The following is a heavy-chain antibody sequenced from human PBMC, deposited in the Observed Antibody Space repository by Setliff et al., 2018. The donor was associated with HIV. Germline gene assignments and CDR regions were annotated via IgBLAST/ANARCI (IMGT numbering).Heavy chain of an antibody. CDR3: ARRDGYKRGSWFDP. Sequence: PSETLSLTCSVSGGSINRGTYYWGWIRQPPGKGLEWIGNVYHTGSTYYNPSLKSRVTISVDTSKNQFSLKLSSVIAADTAVYYCARRDGYKRGSWFDPWGQGTLVTVSS. D-gene: IGHD3-16*01. CDR1: GGSINRGTYY. CDR2: VYHTGST. V-gene: IGHV4-39*07. J-gene: IGHJ5*02.